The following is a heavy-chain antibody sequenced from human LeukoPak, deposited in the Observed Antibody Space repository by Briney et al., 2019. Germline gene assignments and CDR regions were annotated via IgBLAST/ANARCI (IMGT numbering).Heavy chain of an antibody. J-gene: IGHJ5*02. Sequence: GGSLRLSCAASGFTFSSYGMHWVRRAPGRGLEWGAVILYDGSNKYYADCVKGRFTISRDNSKNTLYLQMNSLSAEDPAVYYCARDLALLSAPQAWGQGTLVTVSS. V-gene: IGHV3-33*01. D-gene: IGHD2-15*01. CDR3: ARDLALLSAPQA. CDR1: GFTFSSYG. CDR2: ILYDGSNK.